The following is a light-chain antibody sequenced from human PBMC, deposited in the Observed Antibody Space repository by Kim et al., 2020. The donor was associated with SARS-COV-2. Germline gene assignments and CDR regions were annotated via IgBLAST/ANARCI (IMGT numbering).Light chain of an antibody. CDR2: YDD. V-gene: IGLV3-21*04. CDR3: QVWDSSTDQVI. Sequence: APGEAATITCGETSIGSKSVHWYQQRPGQAPLLVIYYDDSRPSGIPERFSASNFDNTAALTISRVEAGDEADYYCQVWDSSTDQVIFGGGTQLTVL. CDR1: SIGSKS. J-gene: IGLJ2*01.